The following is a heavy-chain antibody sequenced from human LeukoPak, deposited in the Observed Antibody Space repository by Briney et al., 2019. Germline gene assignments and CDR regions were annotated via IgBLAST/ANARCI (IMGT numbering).Heavy chain of an antibody. CDR3: ARVQTWELPKSDV. CDR1: GYTFTSYY. J-gene: IGHJ6*02. D-gene: IGHD1-26*01. V-gene: IGHV1-46*01. CDR2: INPSGGST. Sequence: GASVKVSCKASGYTFTSYYMHWVRQAPGQGLEWMGIINPSGGSTNYAQKLQGRVTMTTDTSTSTAYMELRSLRSDDTAVYYCARVQTWELPKSDVWGQGTTVTVSS.